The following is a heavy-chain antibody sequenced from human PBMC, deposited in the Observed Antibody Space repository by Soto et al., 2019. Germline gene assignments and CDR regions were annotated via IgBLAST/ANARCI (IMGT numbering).Heavy chain of an antibody. CDR3: ARARGPSSAYDCDY. D-gene: IGHD5-12*01. Sequence: EVQLLESGGGLVPPGGSLRLSCAASGLTLSSYTMNWVRQAPGMGLEWVSTISAVGYGTYYADSVKGRFTISRDNYKNTLVLRMNSLRDDDTAVYYGARARGPSSAYDCDYWGQGTPVAVSS. CDR1: GLTLSSYT. CDR2: ISAVGYGT. V-gene: IGHV3-23*01. J-gene: IGHJ4*02.